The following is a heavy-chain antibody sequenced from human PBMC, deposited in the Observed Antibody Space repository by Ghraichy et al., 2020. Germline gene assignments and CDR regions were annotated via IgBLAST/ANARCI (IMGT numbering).Heavy chain of an antibody. J-gene: IGHJ4*02. D-gene: IGHD5-24*01. CDR1: GFTFSSYE. V-gene: IGHV3-48*03. CDR2: INPSGGTK. CDR3: AREGGDGYNFDY. Sequence: GGSLRLSCVASGFTFSSYEMMWIRQPPGEGLEWVSYINPSGGTKSYADSVKGRFTVSRDNAKNSLFLQMNSLRADDTAVYYCAREGGDGYNFDYWGQGTLVTVSS.